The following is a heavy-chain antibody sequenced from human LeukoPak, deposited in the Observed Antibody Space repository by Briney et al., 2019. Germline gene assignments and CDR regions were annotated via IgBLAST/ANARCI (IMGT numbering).Heavy chain of an antibody. CDR3: ARTSSSRGFDY. J-gene: IGHJ4*02. Sequence: SETLSLTCTVSGGSVSSGGYYWSWIRQPPGKGPEWIGYIYYSGSTTYNPSLNSRVTISVDTSKNKFSLKLSSVTAADTAVYYCARTSSSRGFDYWGQGTLVTVSS. D-gene: IGHD6-13*01. CDR1: GGSVSSGGYY. CDR2: IYYSGST. V-gene: IGHV4-61*08.